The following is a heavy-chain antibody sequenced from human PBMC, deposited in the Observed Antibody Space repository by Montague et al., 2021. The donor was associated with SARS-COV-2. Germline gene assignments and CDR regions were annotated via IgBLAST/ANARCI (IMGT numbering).Heavy chain of an antibody. CDR2: VSGSTTNT. D-gene: IGHD3-22*01. Sequence: SLRLSCAASGFTFSSYAMSWVRQAPGKGLEWVSTVSGSTTNTFYXXSLKGRFTISRDNSKNTLYLQMNSLRVEDSAVYYCAKDHPVYDTSGYYHYGASDIWGQGTMVTVSS. J-gene: IGHJ3*02. CDR3: AKDHPVYDTSGYYHYGASDI. V-gene: IGHV3-23*01. CDR1: GFTFSSYA.